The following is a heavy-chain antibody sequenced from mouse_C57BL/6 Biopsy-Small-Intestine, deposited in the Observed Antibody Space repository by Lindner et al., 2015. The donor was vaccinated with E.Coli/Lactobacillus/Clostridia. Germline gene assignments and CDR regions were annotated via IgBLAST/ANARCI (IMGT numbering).Heavy chain of an antibody. CDR1: GFTFTDYY. Sequence: VQLQESGPVLVKPGPSVKISCKASGFTFTDYYMHWVKQSHGKSLEWIGIINPNFGTTNYNQKFKGKATLTVDKSSNTAYMELRSLTSEDSAVYYCASLTGTKGYFDYWGQGTTLTVSS. J-gene: IGHJ2*01. CDR2: INPNFGTT. D-gene: IGHD4-1*01. CDR3: ASLTGTKGYFDY. V-gene: IGHV1-26*01.